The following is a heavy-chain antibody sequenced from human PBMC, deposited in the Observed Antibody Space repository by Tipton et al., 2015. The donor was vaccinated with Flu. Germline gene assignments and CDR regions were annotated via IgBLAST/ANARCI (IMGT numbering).Heavy chain of an antibody. Sequence: SLRLSCTASGFTFGDYALSWVRQAPGKGLEWVGFIRSKAYGGTTEYAASVKGRSTISRDDSKSIAYLQMNSLRAEDTAVYYCAKVIPEFVAGLDYWGQGTLVTVSS. V-gene: IGHV3-49*04. CDR3: AKVIPEFVAGLDY. CDR2: IRSKAYGGTT. J-gene: IGHJ4*02. CDR1: GFTFGDYA. D-gene: IGHD6-19*01.